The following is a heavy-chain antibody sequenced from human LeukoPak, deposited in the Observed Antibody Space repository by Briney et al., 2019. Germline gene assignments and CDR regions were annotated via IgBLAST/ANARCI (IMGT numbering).Heavy chain of an antibody. D-gene: IGHD6-13*01. J-gene: IGHJ4*02. V-gene: IGHV4-59*12. CDR2: IYYSGST. CDR3: ARISDETTFSGSWTDS. CDR1: GGSISSYY. Sequence: SETLSLTCTVSGGSISSYYWSWIRQPPGKGLEWIGNIYYSGSTYYNPSLKSRVTISVDTSKNQFSLKLSSVTAADTAVYYCARISDETTFSGSWTDSWGQGTLVTVSS.